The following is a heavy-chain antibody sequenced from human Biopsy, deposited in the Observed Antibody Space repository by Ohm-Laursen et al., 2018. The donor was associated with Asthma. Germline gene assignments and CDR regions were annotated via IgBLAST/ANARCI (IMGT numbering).Heavy chain of an antibody. Sequence: SLRLSCAASGFTFSSYGMHWVRQAPGKGLEWVAIIWYDGSNKYYADSVKGRFTISRDNSKNTLYLQMNSLRAEDTAVYYYARAASTTVFWSGYSHNWFDPWGQGTLVTVSS. D-gene: IGHD3-3*01. CDR2: IWYDGSNK. V-gene: IGHV3-33*01. CDR1: GFTFSSYG. CDR3: ARAASTTVFWSGYSHNWFDP. J-gene: IGHJ5*02.